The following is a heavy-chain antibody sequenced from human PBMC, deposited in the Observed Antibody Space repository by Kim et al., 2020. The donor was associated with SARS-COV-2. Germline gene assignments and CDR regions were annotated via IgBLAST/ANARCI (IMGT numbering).Heavy chain of an antibody. CDR3: ARLSPMTTVTHFDY. J-gene: IGHJ4*02. D-gene: IGHD4-17*01. V-gene: IGHV1-46*01. Sequence: AQKFQGRVTMTRDTSTSTVYMELSSLRSEDTAVYYCARLSPMTTVTHFDYWGQGTLVTVSS.